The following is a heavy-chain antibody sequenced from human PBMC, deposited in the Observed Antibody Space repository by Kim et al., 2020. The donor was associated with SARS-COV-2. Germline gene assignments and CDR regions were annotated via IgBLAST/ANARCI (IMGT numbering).Heavy chain of an antibody. J-gene: IGHJ4*02. V-gene: IGHV7-4-1*02. CDR3: AKEGRWPPDFAY. CDR1: GYSFTTQA. Sequence: ASVKVSCKASGYSFTTQAMSWVRQAPGQGLEWMGFINTNTGHPMYAQGFTGRFVFSLDTSVNTAYLQINSLEAEDTAVYYCAKEGRWPPDFAYWGQGTLVTVST. D-gene: IGHD2-15*01. CDR2: INTNTGHP.